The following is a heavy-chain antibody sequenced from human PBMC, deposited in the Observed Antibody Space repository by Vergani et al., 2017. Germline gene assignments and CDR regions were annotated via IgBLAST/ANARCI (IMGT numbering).Heavy chain of an antibody. CDR1: GGTFSSYA. J-gene: IGHJ4*02. V-gene: IGHV1-69*01. D-gene: IGHD3-22*01. CDR2: IIPIFGTA. CDR3: ARLKNYYDSSGYYRWHFDY. Sequence: QVQLVQSGAEVKKPGSSVKVSCKASGGTFSSYAISWVRQAPGQGLEWMGGIIPIFGTANYAQKFQGRVTITADESTSTAYMELSSLRSEDTAVYYCARLKNYYDSSGYYRWHFDYGGQGTLVTVSS.